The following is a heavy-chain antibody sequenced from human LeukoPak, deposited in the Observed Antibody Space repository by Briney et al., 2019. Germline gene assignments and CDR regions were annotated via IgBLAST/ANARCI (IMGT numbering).Heavy chain of an antibody. J-gene: IGHJ3*02. D-gene: IGHD1-7*01. CDR2: IYTSGST. Sequence: PSETLSLTCTVSGGSISSYYWSWIRQPAGKGLEWIGRIYTSGSTNYDPSLKSRVTMSVDTSKNQFSLKLSSVTAADTAVYYCARDYQAARNYDVFDIWGQGTMVTVSS. CDR3: ARDYQAARNYDVFDI. CDR1: GGSISSYY. V-gene: IGHV4-4*07.